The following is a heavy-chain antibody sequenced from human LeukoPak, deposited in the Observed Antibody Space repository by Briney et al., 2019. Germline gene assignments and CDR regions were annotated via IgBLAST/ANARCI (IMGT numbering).Heavy chain of an antibody. D-gene: IGHD3-9*01. CDR3: ARVSTYYDILTGSVISDAFDI. V-gene: IGHV4-61*02. CDR1: GGSISSGSYY. CDR2: IYTSGST. Sequence: PSQTLSLTCTVSGGSISSGSYYWSWIRQPAGKGLEWIGRIYTSGSTNYNPTLKSRVTISVDTSKNQFSLKLSSVTAADTAVYYCARVSTYYDILTGSVISDAFDIWGQGTMVTVSS. J-gene: IGHJ3*02.